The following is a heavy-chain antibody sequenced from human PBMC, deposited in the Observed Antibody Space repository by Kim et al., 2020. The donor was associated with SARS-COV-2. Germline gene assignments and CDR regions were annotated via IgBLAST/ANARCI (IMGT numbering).Heavy chain of an antibody. CDR3: VRENYWAFDI. Sequence: GGSLRLSCATSGFTLSLYSMNWVRQSPGKGLVWVSHISGTGTITKHADSVRGRFTISRDNAENSLFLQMNGLRAEDTAVYYCVRENYWAFDIWGQGTMVTVSS. CDR2: ISGTGTIT. J-gene: IGHJ3*02. CDR1: GFTLSLYS. D-gene: IGHD2-15*01. V-gene: IGHV3-48*04.